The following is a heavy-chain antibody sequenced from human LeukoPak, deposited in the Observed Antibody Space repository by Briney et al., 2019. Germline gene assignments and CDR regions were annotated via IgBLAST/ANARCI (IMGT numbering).Heavy chain of an antibody. Sequence: PGGSLRLSCAASGFTFSSYAMSWVRQAPGKGLEWVAVIWYDGSNKKYADSVKGRFTISRDNSKNTLHLQMNSLRAEDTAVYYCAREDIVIVPASKGNAFDFWGQGTVVTVSS. CDR3: AREDIVIVPASKGNAFDF. D-gene: IGHD2-2*01. V-gene: IGHV3-33*08. CDR2: IWYDGSNK. CDR1: GFTFSSYA. J-gene: IGHJ3*01.